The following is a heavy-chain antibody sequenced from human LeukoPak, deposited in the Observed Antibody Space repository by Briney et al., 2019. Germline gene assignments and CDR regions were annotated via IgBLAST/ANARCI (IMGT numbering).Heavy chain of an antibody. V-gene: IGHV4-4*02. CDR3: ARRTRNYYGSGSYVSDY. J-gene: IGHJ4*02. CDR2: IYHGGTT. D-gene: IGHD3-10*01. CDR1: GDSITSNNW. Sequence: SETLSLTCAVSGDSITSNNWWSWVRQPPGKGLEWIGEIYHGGTTNYNPSLKSRLTISVDKSKNQFSLKLSSVTAADTAVYYCARRTRNYYGSGSYVSDYWGQGTLVTVSS.